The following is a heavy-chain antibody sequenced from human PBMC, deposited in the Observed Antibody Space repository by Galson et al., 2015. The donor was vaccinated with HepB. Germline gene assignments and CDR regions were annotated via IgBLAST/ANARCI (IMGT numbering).Heavy chain of an antibody. Sequence: SLRLSCAASGFTFDDYTIHWVRQAPGKGLEWVSLISWDGGSTYYAASVKGRFTISRDNSKNSLYLQMNSLRTEDTALYYCAKVEEEYSSSWYDYWGQGTLVTVSS. CDR2: ISWDGGST. J-gene: IGHJ4*02. CDR1: GFTFDDYT. V-gene: IGHV3-43*01. D-gene: IGHD6-13*01. CDR3: AKVEEEYSSSWYDY.